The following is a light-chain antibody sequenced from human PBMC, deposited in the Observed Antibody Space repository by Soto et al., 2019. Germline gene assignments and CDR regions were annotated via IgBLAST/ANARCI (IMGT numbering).Light chain of an antibody. CDR3: QQYGSSPRIT. Sequence: EIVLTQSPGTLSLSPGERATLSCRASQSVSSGYLVWYQQKPGQAPRLLIYGASSRATGIPDRFSGSGSGTDFTLTISRLEPEDFAVYYCQQYGSSPRITFGQGTRLEIK. J-gene: IGKJ5*01. CDR1: QSVSSGY. CDR2: GAS. V-gene: IGKV3-20*01.